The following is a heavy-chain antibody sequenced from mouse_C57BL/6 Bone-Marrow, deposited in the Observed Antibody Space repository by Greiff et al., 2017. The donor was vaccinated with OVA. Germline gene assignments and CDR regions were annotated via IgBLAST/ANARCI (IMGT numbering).Heavy chain of an antibody. D-gene: IGHD2-14*01. CDR3: ARHEGGTPGFAY. J-gene: IGHJ3*01. CDR2: FYPGSGSI. Sequence: VQLVESGAELVKPGASVKLSCKASGYTFTEYTIHWVKQRSGQGLEWIGWFYPGSGSIKYNEKFKVKATLTADKSSSTVYMELSRLTSEDSAVYFCARHEGGTPGFAYWGQGTLVTVSA. CDR1: GYTFTEYT. V-gene: IGHV1-62-2*01.